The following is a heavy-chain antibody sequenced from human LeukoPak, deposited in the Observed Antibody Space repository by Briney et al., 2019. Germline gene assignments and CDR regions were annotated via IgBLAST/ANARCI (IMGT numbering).Heavy chain of an antibody. CDR1: GGSISSGDYS. D-gene: IGHD3-22*01. V-gene: IGHV4-30-4*07. J-gene: IGHJ5*02. CDR2: IYNSGNT. CDR3: ARWVAGDSSGYFYNWFDP. Sequence: SQTLSLTCAVSGGSISSGDYSWSWIRQPPGEGLEWIGFIYNSGNTYYNPSLKSRVTISVDTSKNQFSLKLSSVTAADTAVYYCARWVAGDSSGYFYNWFDPWGQGTLVTVSS.